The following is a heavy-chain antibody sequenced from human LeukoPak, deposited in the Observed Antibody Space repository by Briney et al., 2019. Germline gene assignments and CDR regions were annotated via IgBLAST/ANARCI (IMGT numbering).Heavy chain of an antibody. J-gene: IGHJ6*03. V-gene: IGHV1-69*13. D-gene: IGHD2-2*01. Sequence: GASVKVSCKASGYTFTSYGISWVRQAPGQGLEWMGGIIPIFGTANYAQKFQGRVTITADESTSTAYMELSSLRSEDTAVYYCASGEPDIVVVPAAPRNYYYMDVWGKGTAVTVSS. CDR1: GYTFTSYG. CDR2: IIPIFGTA. CDR3: ASGEPDIVVVPAAPRNYYYMDV.